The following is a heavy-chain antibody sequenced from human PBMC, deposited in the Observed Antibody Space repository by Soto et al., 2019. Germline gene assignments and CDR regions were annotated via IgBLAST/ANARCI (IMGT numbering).Heavy chain of an antibody. CDR1: GGSFSGYY. Sequence: QVQLQQWGAGLLKPSETLSLTCAVYGGSFSGYYWSWIRQPPGKGLEWIGEINHSGSTNYNPSLKSRVNISVGTSKNLFSLKRSSVTAEDTAVYYCARVGGIAAAGKFDYWVQGTLVTVSS. D-gene: IGHD6-13*01. CDR2: INHSGST. CDR3: ARVGGIAAAGKFDY. V-gene: IGHV4-34*01. J-gene: IGHJ4*02.